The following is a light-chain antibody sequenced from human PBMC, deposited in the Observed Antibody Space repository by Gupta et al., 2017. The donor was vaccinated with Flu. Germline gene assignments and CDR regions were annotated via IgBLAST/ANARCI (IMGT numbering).Light chain of an antibody. Sequence: VTPGQPASPSCTSTQNRVSSDGNTNLQSFQQRPGRSPRRLLYQGSYRESAVLDTISGSRSGRAFTLKIIRRVAPDVGIYFCSQGEHWRRAFGPGTKVEIK. CDR3: SQGEHWRRA. CDR2: QGS. J-gene: IGKJ1*01. V-gene: IGKV2-30*01. CDR1: QNRVSSDGNTN.